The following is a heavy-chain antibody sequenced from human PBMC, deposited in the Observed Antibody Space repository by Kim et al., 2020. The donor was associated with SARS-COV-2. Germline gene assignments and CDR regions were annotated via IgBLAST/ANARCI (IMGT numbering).Heavy chain of an antibody. J-gene: IGHJ6*02. Sequence: GGSLRLSCAASGFTFSSYAMSWVRQAPGKGLEWVSAISGSGGSTYYADSVKGRFTISRDNAKNTLYLQMNSLRAEDTAVYYCAKGRGQFQGFGEIDGMDGWGQGTTVTVSS. CDR3: AKGRGQFQGFGEIDGMDG. D-gene: IGHD3-10*01. CDR2: ISGSGGST. CDR1: GFTFSSYA. V-gene: IGHV3-23*01.